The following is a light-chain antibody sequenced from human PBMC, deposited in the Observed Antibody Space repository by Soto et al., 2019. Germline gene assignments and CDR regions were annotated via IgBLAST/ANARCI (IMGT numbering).Light chain of an antibody. CDR1: QSVSLS. J-gene: IGKJ4*01. CDR3: QQRSNWPPLT. V-gene: IGKV3-15*01. Sequence: EIVLTQSPATLSVSLGDSATLSCRAGQSVSLSLAWYQMRPGQPPRLLIYGASTRATDIPARFRGTGSGTDFTLTISSLQSEDFAVYYCQQRSNWPPLTFGGGTKVEIK. CDR2: GAS.